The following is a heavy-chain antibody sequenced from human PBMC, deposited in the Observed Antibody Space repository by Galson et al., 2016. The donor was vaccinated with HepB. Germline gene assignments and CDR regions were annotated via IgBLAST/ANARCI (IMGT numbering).Heavy chain of an antibody. Sequence: SLRLSCAASGFSFRSHEMNWVRQAPGKGLEWVSYISGSGSTIYYADSVKGRFTISRDNAKNSLYLQMNSLRAENTAVYYCAGSTWGSYGLESGFDFDYWGQGTLVTVSS. CDR1: GFSFRSHE. D-gene: IGHD1-26*01. V-gene: IGHV3-48*03. CDR2: ISGSGSTI. CDR3: AGSTWGSYGLESGFDFDY. J-gene: IGHJ4*02.